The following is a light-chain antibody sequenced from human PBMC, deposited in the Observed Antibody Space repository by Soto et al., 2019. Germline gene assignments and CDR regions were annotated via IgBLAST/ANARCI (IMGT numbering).Light chain of an antibody. CDR1: SSDVGGYNY. J-gene: IGLJ1*01. V-gene: IGLV2-14*03. CDR3: SSYTTSNTRQIV. Sequence: QSVLTQPAPVSGSPGQSNTISCTGTSSDVGGYNYVSWYQHHPGKAPKLLIYDVSNRPSGVSNRFSGSKSDNTASLTISGLQPEDGADYYCSSYTTSNTRQIVFGTGTKVTV. CDR2: DVS.